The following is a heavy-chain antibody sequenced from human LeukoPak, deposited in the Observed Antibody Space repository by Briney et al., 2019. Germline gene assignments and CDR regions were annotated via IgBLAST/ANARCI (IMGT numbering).Heavy chain of an antibody. D-gene: IGHD1-26*01. CDR2: INPSGGST. J-gene: IGHJ4*02. CDR1: GYTFTSYY. V-gene: IGHV1-46*01. Sequence: ASVKVSCKASGYTFTSYYMHWVRQAPGQGLEWMGIINPSGGSTSYAQKFQGRVTMTTDTSTSTAYMELRSLRSDDTAVYYCARDQSVGANFDYWGQGTLVTVSS. CDR3: ARDQSVGANFDY.